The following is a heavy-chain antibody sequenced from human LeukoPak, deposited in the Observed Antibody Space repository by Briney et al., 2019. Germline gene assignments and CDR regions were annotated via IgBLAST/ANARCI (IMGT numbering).Heavy chain of an antibody. J-gene: IGHJ3*02. V-gene: IGHV4-30-2*01. CDR1: GDSISSGGYS. Sequence: PSETLSLTCAVSGDSISSGGYSWNWIRQPPGKGLEWIGSIYSSGSTYYNSSLQSRVIIIIDTPKNHFSLTLSSVTAADTAVYYCARSDGYRLVDIWGQGTMVTVSS. CDR3: ARSDGYRLVDI. CDR2: IYSSGST. D-gene: IGHD3-16*02.